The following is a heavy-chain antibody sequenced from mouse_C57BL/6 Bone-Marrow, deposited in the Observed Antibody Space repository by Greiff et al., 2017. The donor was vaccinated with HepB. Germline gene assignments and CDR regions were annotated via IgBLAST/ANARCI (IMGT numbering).Heavy chain of an antibody. CDR3: AREGFIYYGNYYYAMDY. CDR1: GYTFTDYY. V-gene: IGHV1-26*01. CDR2: INPNNGGT. Sequence: EVQLQQSGPELVKPGASVKISCKASGYTFTDYYMNWVKQSHGKSLEWIGDINPNNGGTSYNQKFKGKATLTVDKSSSTAYMELRSLTSEDSAVYYCAREGFIYYGNYYYAMDYWGQGTSVTVSS. D-gene: IGHD2-1*01. J-gene: IGHJ4*01.